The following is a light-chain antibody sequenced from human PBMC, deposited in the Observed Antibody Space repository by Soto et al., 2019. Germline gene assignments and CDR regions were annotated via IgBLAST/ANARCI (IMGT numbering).Light chain of an antibody. V-gene: IGKV1-27*01. Sequence: DIQMTQSPSSLSASVGDRVTITCRASYGITNYLAWYQQKPGKVPKLLISAASTLYSGVPSRFSGSGSGRQFTLTISSLQPEDVATYYCLKYGSVPWTFGQGTKVEIK. J-gene: IGKJ1*01. CDR3: LKYGSVPWT. CDR1: YGITNY. CDR2: AAS.